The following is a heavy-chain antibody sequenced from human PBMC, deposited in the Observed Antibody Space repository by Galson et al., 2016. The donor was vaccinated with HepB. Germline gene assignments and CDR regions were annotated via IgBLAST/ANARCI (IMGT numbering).Heavy chain of an antibody. CDR1: GFTVSNNY. Sequence: SLRLSCAVSGFTVSNNYMSWVRQAPGKGLEWVSLIYSGGSTKYPDSVKGRFTVSRDKSKNTLFLQMDNMRDEDTAMYYCHNGREDNYWVQGTLVTDSS. D-gene: IGHD1-14*01. J-gene: IGHJ4*02. CDR2: IYSGGST. CDR3: HNGREDNY. V-gene: IGHV3-53*01.